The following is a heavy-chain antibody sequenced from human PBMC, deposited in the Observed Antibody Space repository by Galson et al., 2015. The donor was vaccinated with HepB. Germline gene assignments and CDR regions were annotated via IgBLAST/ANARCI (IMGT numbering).Heavy chain of an antibody. CDR1: GFTFSSYS. CDR3: AREVVGGSYGDY. V-gene: IGHV3-21*01. Sequence: SLRLSCAASGFTFSSYSMNWVRQAPGKGLEWVSSISSSSSYIYYADSVKGRFTISRDNAKNSLYLQMNSLRAEDTAVYYCAREVVGGSYGDYWGQGTLVTVSS. J-gene: IGHJ4*02. D-gene: IGHD1-26*01. CDR2: ISSSSSYI.